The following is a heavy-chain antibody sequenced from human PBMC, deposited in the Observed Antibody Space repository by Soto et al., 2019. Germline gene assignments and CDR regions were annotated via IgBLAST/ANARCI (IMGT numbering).Heavy chain of an antibody. D-gene: IGHD1-7*01. Sequence: ASVKVSCKASGYTFTDYYMHWVRQAPGQGLEWMGWINPNSGGANYAQKFQGRVTMTRDTSISTAYMELSRLRSDDTAVYYCARKLELRGSYYYYYDMDVWGQGTTVTVSS. CDR1: GYTFTDYY. J-gene: IGHJ6*02. CDR3: ARKLELRGSYYYYYDMDV. V-gene: IGHV1-2*02. CDR2: INPNSGGA.